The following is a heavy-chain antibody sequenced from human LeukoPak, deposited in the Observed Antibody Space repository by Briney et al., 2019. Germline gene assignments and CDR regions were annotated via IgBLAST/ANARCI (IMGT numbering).Heavy chain of an antibody. Sequence: SETLSLTCAVYGGSFSGYYWSWIRQPPGKGLEWIGEINHSGSTNYNPSLKSRVTISVDTSKNQFSLKLNSMTAADTAVYYCARRLIVGPLYFDYWGQGTLVTVSS. CDR2: INHSGST. J-gene: IGHJ4*02. CDR1: GGSFSGYY. D-gene: IGHD1-26*01. V-gene: IGHV4-34*01. CDR3: ARRLIVGPLYFDY.